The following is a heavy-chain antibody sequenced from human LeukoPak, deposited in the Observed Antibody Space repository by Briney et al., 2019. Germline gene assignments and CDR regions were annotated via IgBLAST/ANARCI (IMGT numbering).Heavy chain of an antibody. CDR2: ISYDGSNK. V-gene: IGHV3-30*04. CDR1: GFTFSSYA. D-gene: IGHD3-3*01. Sequence: PGRSLRLSCAASGFTFSSYAMHWVRQAPGKGLEWVAVISYDGSNKYYADSVKGRFTISRDNSKNTLYLQMNSLRAEDTAVYYCAKDGKNYDFWSGSPFFDYWGQGTLVTVSS. CDR3: AKDGKNYDFWSGSPFFDY. J-gene: IGHJ4*02.